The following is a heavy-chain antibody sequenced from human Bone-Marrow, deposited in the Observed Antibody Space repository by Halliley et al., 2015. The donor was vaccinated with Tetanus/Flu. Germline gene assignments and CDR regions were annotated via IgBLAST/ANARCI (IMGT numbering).Heavy chain of an antibody. Sequence: SLRLSCAASGITFSDYGMQWVRQAPGKGLEWVSGISSNSGNTGYADSVKGRFTISRDNAKKSLYLQMNSLRGEDSALYYCAAQRQTHFAFWGLGTLVPFSP. J-gene: IGHJ4*02. CDR2: ISSNSGNT. CDR1: GITFSDYG. V-gene: IGHV3-9*01. D-gene: IGHD6-25*01. CDR3: AAQRQTHFAF.